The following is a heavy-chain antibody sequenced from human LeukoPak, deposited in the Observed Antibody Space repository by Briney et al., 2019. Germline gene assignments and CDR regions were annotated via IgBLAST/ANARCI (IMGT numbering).Heavy chain of an antibody. CDR2: INPSGGST. D-gene: IGHD1-26*01. J-gene: IGHJ6*03. V-gene: IGHV1-46*01. CDR3: ARQSGSYLRYYYYYYMDV. CDR1: GYTFTSYY. Sequence: GASVKVSCKASGYTFTSYYMHWVRQAPGQGLEWMGIINPSGGSTSYAQKFQGRVTMTRDMSTSTVYMELSSLRSEDTAVYYCARQSGSYLRYYYYYYMDVWGKGTTVTVSS.